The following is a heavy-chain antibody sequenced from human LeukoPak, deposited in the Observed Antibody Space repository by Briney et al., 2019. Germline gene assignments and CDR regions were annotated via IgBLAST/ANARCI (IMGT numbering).Heavy chain of an antibody. CDR1: GFTFSSYA. J-gene: IGHJ4*02. Sequence: GGSLRLSCAASGFTFSSYAMHWVRQAPGKGLEWVAVISYDGNNKDYADSVKGRFTISRDNSKNTLYLQINSLRGDDTAVYYCARDPTYEITMVGGDFKYYFDFWGQGTLLTVSS. V-gene: IGHV3-30-3*01. D-gene: IGHD3-10*01. CDR2: ISYDGNNK. CDR3: ARDPTYEITMVGGDFKYYFDF.